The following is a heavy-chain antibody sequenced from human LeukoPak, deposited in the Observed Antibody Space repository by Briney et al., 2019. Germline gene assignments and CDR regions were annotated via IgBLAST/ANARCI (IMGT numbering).Heavy chain of an antibody. Sequence: KPSQTLSLTCTVSGGSISSGGYYWSWTRQHPGKGLEWIGYIYYSGSTYYNPSLKSRVTISVDTSKNQFSLKLSSVTAADTAVYYCARGDPNSGEDYWGQGTLVTVSS. J-gene: IGHJ4*02. V-gene: IGHV4-31*03. CDR1: GGSISSGGYY. CDR2: IYYSGST. D-gene: IGHD7-27*01. CDR3: ARGDPNSGEDY.